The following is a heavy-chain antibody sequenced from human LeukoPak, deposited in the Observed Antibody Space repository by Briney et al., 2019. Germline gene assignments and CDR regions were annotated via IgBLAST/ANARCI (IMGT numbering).Heavy chain of an antibody. D-gene: IGHD4-23*01. V-gene: IGHV4-30-2*01. CDR3: ARGEYDYGGNSENGFDY. CDR2: IYHTGNI. CDR1: GGSISSAGYS. Sequence: PSETLSLTCAVSGGSISSAGYSWSWIRQPPGKGLEWIGYIYHTGNIYYNPSLQSRVTISVDRSKNQFSLKLSSVTAADTAVYYCARGEYDYGGNSENGFDYRGQGTLVTVSS. J-gene: IGHJ4*02.